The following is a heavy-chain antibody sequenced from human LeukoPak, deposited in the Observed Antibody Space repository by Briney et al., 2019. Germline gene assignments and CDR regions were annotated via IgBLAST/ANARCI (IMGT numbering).Heavy chain of an antibody. D-gene: IGHD2-2*02. J-gene: IGHJ4*02. CDR3: AREDSTAIPWDY. Sequence: SETLSLTCTVSGGSISNYYWSWIRQPAGEGLEWIGHIYSSGSTNYNPSLKSRVTMSVDSSKYQFSLRLSSVTAADTAVYYCAREDSTAIPWDYWVQGTLVTVSS. CDR1: GGSISNYY. V-gene: IGHV4-4*07. CDR2: IYSSGST.